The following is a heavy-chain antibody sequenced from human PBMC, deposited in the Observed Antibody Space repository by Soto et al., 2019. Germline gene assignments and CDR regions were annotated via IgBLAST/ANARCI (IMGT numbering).Heavy chain of an antibody. Sequence: EVQLVESGGGLVQPGGSLRLSCAASGFTLSPYWMHWVRQAPGTGLVWVSRIKSDGTIINYADSVKGRATISRDNARNTLYLQVGSLRAEDTALYYCARAALNGASYFELWGQGTLVTVSS. CDR2: IKSDGTII. CDR1: GFTLSPYW. V-gene: IGHV3-74*01. CDR3: ARAALNGASYFEL. J-gene: IGHJ4*02. D-gene: IGHD3-9*01.